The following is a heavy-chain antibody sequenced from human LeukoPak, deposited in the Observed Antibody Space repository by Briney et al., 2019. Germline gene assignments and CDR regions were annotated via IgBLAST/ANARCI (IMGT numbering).Heavy chain of an antibody. Sequence: ASVKVSCKASGYTFITYGINWVRQAPGQGLEWMGWISAYNGNTNYAQKFQGRVTMTTDTSTSTAYMELRSLRSDDTAVYYCARVGPITIFGVVEDAFDIWGQGTMVTVSS. CDR3: ARVGPITIFGVVEDAFDI. CDR1: GYTFITYG. D-gene: IGHD3-3*01. V-gene: IGHV1-18*01. CDR2: ISAYNGNT. J-gene: IGHJ3*02.